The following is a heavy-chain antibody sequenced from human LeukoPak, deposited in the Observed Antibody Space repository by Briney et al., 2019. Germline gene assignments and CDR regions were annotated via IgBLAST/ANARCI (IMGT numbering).Heavy chain of an antibody. CDR3: ARDTWRDGNSISGFDP. CDR2: ISAYNGNT. J-gene: IGHJ5*02. Sequence: GASVKVSCKASGYTFSTYDISWVRQAPGQGLEWMGWISAYNGNTKYAQKLQGRVTMTTDTSTSTAYMELRSLRSDDTAVYYCARDTWRDGNSISGFDPWGQGTLVTVSS. CDR1: GYTFSTYD. D-gene: IGHD4-23*01. V-gene: IGHV1-18*01.